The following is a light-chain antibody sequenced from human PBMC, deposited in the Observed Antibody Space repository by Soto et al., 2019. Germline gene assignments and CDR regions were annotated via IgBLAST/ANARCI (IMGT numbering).Light chain of an antibody. CDR2: GAS. CDR3: QHYVNWPLT. J-gene: IGKJ4*01. CDR1: QGIGNT. V-gene: IGKV3-15*01. Sequence: EIVITQSPATLSVSPGEGATLSCRASQGIGNTLAWYQQKPGQTPRLLIYGASIRATGVPARFSGSGSGTDITLTTNSLQSEDFAVYYCQHYVNWPLTFGVGTKVESK.